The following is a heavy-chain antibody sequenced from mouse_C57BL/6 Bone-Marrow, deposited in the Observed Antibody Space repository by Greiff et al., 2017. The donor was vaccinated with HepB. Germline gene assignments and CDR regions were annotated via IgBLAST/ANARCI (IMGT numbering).Heavy chain of an antibody. Sequence: VQLQQSGAELVKPGASVKLSCTASGFNIKDYYMHWVKQRTEQGLEWIGRIDPEDGETKYAPKFQGKATITADTSSTTAYLQLSSLTSEDTAVYYCARSPTVVAKDWYFDVWGTGTTVTVSS. CDR3: ARSPTVVAKDWYFDV. J-gene: IGHJ1*03. D-gene: IGHD1-1*01. V-gene: IGHV14-2*01. CDR1: GFNIKDYY. CDR2: IDPEDGET.